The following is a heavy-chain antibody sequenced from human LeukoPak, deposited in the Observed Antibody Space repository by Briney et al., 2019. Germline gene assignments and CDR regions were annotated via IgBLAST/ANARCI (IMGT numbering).Heavy chain of an antibody. CDR1: GFTFSSYW. CDR3: ARARPRYSSSYYFDY. D-gene: IGHD6-6*01. J-gene: IGHJ4*02. V-gene: IGHV3-7*01. Sequence: PGGSLRLSCAASGFTFSSYWMSWVRQTPGKALEWVANIKSDGSEKYYVDSVKGRFTISRDNAENSVFLQMNSLRAEDTAVYYCARARPRYSSSYYFDYWGQGTLVTVSS. CDR2: IKSDGSEK.